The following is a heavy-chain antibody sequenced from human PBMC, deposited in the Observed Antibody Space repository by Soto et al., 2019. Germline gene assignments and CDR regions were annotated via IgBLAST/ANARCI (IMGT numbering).Heavy chain of an antibody. CDR1: GFTVSSNY. V-gene: IGHV3-53*04. D-gene: IGHD6-19*01. CDR2: IYSGGST. Sequence: GGSLRLSCAASGFTVSSNYMSWVRQAPGKGLEWVSVIYSGGSTYYADSVKGRFTISRHNSKNTLYLQMNSLRAEDTAVYYCARLIAVAGLNDAFDIWGQGTMVTVSS. CDR3: ARLIAVAGLNDAFDI. J-gene: IGHJ3*02.